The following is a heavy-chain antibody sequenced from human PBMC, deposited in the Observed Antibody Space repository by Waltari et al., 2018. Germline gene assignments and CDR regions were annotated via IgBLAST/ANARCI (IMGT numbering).Heavy chain of an antibody. V-gene: IGHV4-61*02. CDR2: IYRSGVT. J-gene: IGHJ6*02. CDR1: GGSISNLNFY. CDR3: AVSPDTATSRAAFHF. Sequence: QVQLQESGPGLAKASQTLSLTCDVSGGSISNLNFYWSWIRKPAGKGLEWIGRIYRSGVTYYNRSLRGRATMFLDMSKNQFSLTVDSLIAADTAVYYCAVSPDTATSRAAFHFWGPGTTVSVSS. D-gene: IGHD5-18*01.